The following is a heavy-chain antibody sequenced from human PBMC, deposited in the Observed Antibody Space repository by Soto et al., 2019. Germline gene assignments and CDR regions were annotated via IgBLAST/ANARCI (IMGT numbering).Heavy chain of an antibody. CDR3: ARGPGPEYPGESMDVFDF. D-gene: IGHD1-1*01. J-gene: IGHJ3*01. Sequence: QVQLVQSGAEVKKPGASVKISCKASGYTFTTYYVHWVRQAPGHGLEWVGIINPDGGSTNYAQKLQGRVTMTSDTSTTTVYMHLISLRSGDTAVYCCARGPGPEYPGESMDVFDFWGQGTMVTVSS. CDR2: INPDGGST. CDR1: GYTFTTYY. V-gene: IGHV1-46*03.